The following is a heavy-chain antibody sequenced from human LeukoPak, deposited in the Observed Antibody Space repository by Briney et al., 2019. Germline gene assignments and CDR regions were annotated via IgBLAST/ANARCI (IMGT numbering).Heavy chain of an antibody. CDR2: IDTAGST. Sequence: GGSLRLSCAASGCTFSSYDMHWVRQAPGKGLEWVSDIDTAGSTYYTPSVRGRFTISRDNAKNSLYLQMNSLRAADTAVYYCARGGPWGYYYGMDVWGQGTTVTVSS. J-gene: IGHJ6*02. D-gene: IGHD7-27*01. CDR1: GCTFSSYD. CDR3: ARGGPWGYYYGMDV. V-gene: IGHV3-13*01.